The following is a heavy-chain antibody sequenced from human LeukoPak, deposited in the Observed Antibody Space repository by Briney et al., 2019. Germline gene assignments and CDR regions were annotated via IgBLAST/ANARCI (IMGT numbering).Heavy chain of an antibody. CDR3: ARLKGYCSSTSCQEYYYYYYYMDV. V-gene: IGHV4-38-2*01. CDR1: DYSISSGYY. CDR2: IYHSGST. Sequence: PSETLSLTCAVSDYSISSGYYWGWIRQPPGKGLEWIGSIYHSGSTYYNPSLKSRVTISVDTSKNQFSLKLSSVTAADTAVYYCARLKGYCSSTSCQEYYYYYYYMDVWGKGTTVTVSS. J-gene: IGHJ6*03. D-gene: IGHD2-2*01.